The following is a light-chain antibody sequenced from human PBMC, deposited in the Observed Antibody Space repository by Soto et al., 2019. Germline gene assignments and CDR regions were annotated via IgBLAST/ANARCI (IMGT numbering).Light chain of an antibody. CDR3: QKYNRAPLT. CDR2: DAS. Sequence: EIVLTQSPDTLSLSPGERATLSCRASQSVDNYLAWYQQSPGQAPRLLIYDASNRASGIPARFSGSGSGTDFTLTISSLEPEDFATYYCQKYNRAPLTFGGGTKVEIK. V-gene: IGKV3-11*01. J-gene: IGKJ4*01. CDR1: QSVDNY.